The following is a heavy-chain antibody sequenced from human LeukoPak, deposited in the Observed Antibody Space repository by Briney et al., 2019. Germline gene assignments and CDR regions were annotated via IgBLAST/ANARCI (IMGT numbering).Heavy chain of an antibody. V-gene: IGHV3-15*07. CDR3: ITPLPYSAQ. D-gene: IGHD2-21*01. CDR1: GFTFSNAY. Sequence: GGSLRLSCAASGFTFSNAYMNWVRQAPGRGLEWVGRIKPKTDGETTEYAAPVKGRFSISRDDSKNMLYLQMNSLKTEDTAVYYCITPLPYSAQGGQGTLVTVSS. CDR2: IKPKTDGETT. J-gene: IGHJ4*02.